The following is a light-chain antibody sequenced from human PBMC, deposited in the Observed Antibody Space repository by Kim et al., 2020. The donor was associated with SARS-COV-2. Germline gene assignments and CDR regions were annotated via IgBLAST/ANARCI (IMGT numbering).Light chain of an antibody. CDR2: GES. J-gene: IGLJ2*01. CDR1: KLGDKY. CDR3: QTWDSSTVV. V-gene: IGLV3-1*01. Sequence: SVSPGQTARITCSGEKLGDKYVCWYKQKPGQSPVLVIYGESKRPSGIPERFSASNSGNPTTLTISGTQTMDKADYYCQTWDSSTVVFGGGTQLTVL.